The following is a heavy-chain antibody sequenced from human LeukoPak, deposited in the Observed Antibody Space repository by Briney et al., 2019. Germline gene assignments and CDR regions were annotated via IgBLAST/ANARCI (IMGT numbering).Heavy chain of an antibody. CDR2: ISYDGSNK. CDR1: GFTFSSYA. CDR3: ARVPPRFLEWLRSPVGYYMDV. J-gene: IGHJ6*03. D-gene: IGHD3-3*01. Sequence: PGGSLRLSCAASGFTFSSYAMHWVRQAPGKGLEWVAVISYDGSNKYYADSVKGRFTISRDNSKNTLYLQMNSLRAEDTAVYYCARVPPRFLEWLRSPVGYYMDVWGKGTTDTVSS. V-gene: IGHV3-30*01.